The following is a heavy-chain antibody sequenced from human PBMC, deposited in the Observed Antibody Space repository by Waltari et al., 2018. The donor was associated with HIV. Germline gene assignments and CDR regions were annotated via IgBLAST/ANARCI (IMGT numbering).Heavy chain of an antibody. J-gene: IGHJ5*02. CDR2: IYYSGST. D-gene: IGHD3-3*01. V-gene: IGHV4-39*07. CDR3: ARDGRDDFWSGYSDWFDP. Sequence: QLQLQESGPGLVKPSETLSLTCTVSGGSISSSSYYWGWIRQPPGKGLEWIGSIYYSGSTYYNPSLKSRVTISVDTSKNQFSLKLSSVTAADTAVYYCARDGRDDFWSGYSDWFDPGAREPWSPSPQ. CDR1: GGSISSSSYY.